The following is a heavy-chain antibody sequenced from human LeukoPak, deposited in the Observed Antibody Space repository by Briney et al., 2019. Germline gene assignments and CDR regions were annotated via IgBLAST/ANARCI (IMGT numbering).Heavy chain of an antibody. CDR3: ARRRVVAAPRTHYYYYGMDV. V-gene: IGHV4-34*01. J-gene: IGHJ6*02. CDR1: GFTFSSYA. Sequence: PGGSLRLSCAASGFTFSSYAMSWIRQPPGKGLEWIGEINHSGSTNYNPSLKSRVTISVDTSKNQFSLKLSSVTAADTAVYYCARRRVVAAPRTHYYYYGMDVWGQGTTVTVSS. D-gene: IGHD2-15*01. CDR2: INHSGST.